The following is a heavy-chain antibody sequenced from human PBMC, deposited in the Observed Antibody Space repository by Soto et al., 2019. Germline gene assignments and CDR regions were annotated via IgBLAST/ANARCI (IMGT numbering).Heavy chain of an antibody. CDR1: GFTFSSYG. V-gene: IGHV3-33*01. J-gene: IGHJ4*02. Sequence: QVQLVESGGGVVQPGRSLRLSCAASGFTFSSYGMHWVRQAPGKGLEWVAVIWYDGSNKYYADSVKGRFTISRDNSKNTLYLQMNSLRAEDTAVYYCARATSNRYCSGGSCYRGQLDYWGQGTLVTVSS. D-gene: IGHD2-15*01. CDR2: IWYDGSNK. CDR3: ARATSNRYCSGGSCYRGQLDY.